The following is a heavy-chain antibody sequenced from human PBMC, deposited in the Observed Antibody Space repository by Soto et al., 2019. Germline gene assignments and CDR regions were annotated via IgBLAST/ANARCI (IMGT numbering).Heavy chain of an antibody. V-gene: IGHV4-59*12. CDR1: GGSISSYY. Sequence: SETLSLTCTVSGGSISSYYWSWIRQPPGKGLECIGYIYYSGSTYYNPSLKSRVTISVDTSKNQFSLKLSSVTAADTAVYYCARDSYDIFSGYYRFDYCGQGTLVSDSS. CDR2: IYYSGST. J-gene: IGHJ4*02. D-gene: IGHD3-9*01. CDR3: ARDSYDIFSGYYRFDY.